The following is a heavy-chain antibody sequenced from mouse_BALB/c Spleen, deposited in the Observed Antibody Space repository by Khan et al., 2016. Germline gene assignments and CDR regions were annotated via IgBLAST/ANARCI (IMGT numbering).Heavy chain of an antibody. Sequence: EVELVESGGGLVQPGGSLRLSCATSGFTFTDYYMSWVRQPPGKALEWLGFIRNKANGYTTEYSASVKGRFTISRGNSQSILYLQMNTLRAEDSATYYCARDGGNYLWFAYWGQGTLVTVSA. V-gene: IGHV7-3*02. CDR1: GFTFTDYY. D-gene: IGHD2-1*01. J-gene: IGHJ3*01. CDR3: ARDGGNYLWFAY. CDR2: IRNKANGYTT.